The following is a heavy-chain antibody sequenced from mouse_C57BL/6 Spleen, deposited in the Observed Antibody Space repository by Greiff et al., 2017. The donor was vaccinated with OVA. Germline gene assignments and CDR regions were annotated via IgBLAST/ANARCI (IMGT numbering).Heavy chain of an antibody. J-gene: IGHJ1*03. V-gene: IGHV8-12*01. CDR3: ARSRAYDYEGYCDV. Sequence: QVTLKVSGPGILQSSQTLSLTCSFSGFSLSTSGMGVSWIRQPSGKGLEWLAHIYWDDDKRFNPSLKSRLTISKDTSRNQVFLKLTSVDTADTATYYCARSRAYDYEGYCDVWGTGTTVTVSS. CDR1: GFSLSTSGMG. CDR2: IYWDDDK. D-gene: IGHD2-4*01.